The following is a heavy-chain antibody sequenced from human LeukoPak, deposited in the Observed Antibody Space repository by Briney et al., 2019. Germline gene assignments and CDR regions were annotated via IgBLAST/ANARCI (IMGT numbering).Heavy chain of an antibody. Sequence: GGSLRHSCAASGFTFSSYAMSWVRQAPGKGLEWVSAISGSGGSTYYADSVKGRFTISRDNSKNTLYLQMNSLRAEDTAVYYCAKDQQLVPTLFDYWGQGTLVTVSS. CDR1: GFTFSSYA. V-gene: IGHV3-23*01. J-gene: IGHJ4*02. D-gene: IGHD6-13*01. CDR2: ISGSGGST. CDR3: AKDQQLVPTLFDY.